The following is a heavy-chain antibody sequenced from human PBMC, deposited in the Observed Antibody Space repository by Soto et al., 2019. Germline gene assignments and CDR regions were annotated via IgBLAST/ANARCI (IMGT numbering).Heavy chain of an antibody. Sequence: QVQLPESGPGLVKPSQTLSLSCTVSGGSSRNSANHWSWIRQHPGEGLEWIGYIYYSGGNYYCPSLKGRITMSIDASKNQFSMKLSSVTAADTAVYYCAKGVRGVPTRFDPWGQGPLVTVSS. D-gene: IGHD3-10*01. CDR2: IYYSGGN. V-gene: IGHV4-31*03. J-gene: IGHJ5*02. CDR3: AKGVRGVPTRFDP. CDR1: GGSSRNSANH.